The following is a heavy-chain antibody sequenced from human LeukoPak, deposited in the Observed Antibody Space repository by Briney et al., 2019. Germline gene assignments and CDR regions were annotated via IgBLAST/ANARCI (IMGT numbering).Heavy chain of an antibody. V-gene: IGHV3-7*01. Sequence: GGSLRLSCGASGFTFDVFLMSWVREAPGGGLGRVANIIQDGREKYYLDSPKGRFTISRDNARNSLYLQVNSLTAEDTAVYYCARGGTSGYSSTRHFWGGNYYFDYWGQGSLVTVSS. CDR1: GFTFDVFL. J-gene: IGHJ4*02. CDR3: ARGGTSGYSSTRHFWGGNYYFDY. D-gene: IGHD2-2*01. CDR2: IIQDGREK.